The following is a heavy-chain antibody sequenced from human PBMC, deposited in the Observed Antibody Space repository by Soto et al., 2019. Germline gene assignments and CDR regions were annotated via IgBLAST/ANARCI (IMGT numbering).Heavy chain of an antibody. CDR1: GGTFSSHA. V-gene: IGHV1-69*13. D-gene: IGHD2-2*03. CDR2: IIPIFGTT. Sequence: SVKVSCKASGGTFSSHAISWVRQAPGRGLVWMGGIIPIFGTTNYAQNFRARVTITADESTSTAYMELSSLTSEDTAVYYCGSVGYCSSTNCLFYYYHYGMDVWGQGTTVTVSS. CDR3: GSVGYCSSTNCLFYYYHYGMDV. J-gene: IGHJ6*02.